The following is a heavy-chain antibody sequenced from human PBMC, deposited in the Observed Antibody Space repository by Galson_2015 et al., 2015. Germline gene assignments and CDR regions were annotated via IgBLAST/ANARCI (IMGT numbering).Heavy chain of an antibody. Sequence: SVKVSCKASGYTFTGYGLHWVRQAPGQRLEWMGWINADNGNTKYSQKFQGRVTLIRDTSASTAYMELSSLRFEDTAVYYCARSGAAAGDYWGQGTLVTVSS. V-gene: IGHV1-3*01. CDR1: GYTFTGYG. D-gene: IGHD6-13*01. J-gene: IGHJ4*02. CDR2: INADNGNT. CDR3: ARSGAAAGDY.